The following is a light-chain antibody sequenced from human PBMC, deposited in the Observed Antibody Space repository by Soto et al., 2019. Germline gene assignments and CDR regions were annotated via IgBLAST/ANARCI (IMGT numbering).Light chain of an antibody. CDR1: QSISDY. V-gene: IGKV3-11*01. Sequence: EIVLTQSPATLSLSPGERATLSCRASQSISDYLGWYQQKPGQAPRLLIYDASNMATGIPDRFSGSGSGTDFTLTISSLEPEYFAVYYCQQRSDWAFTFGPGTKVDIK. J-gene: IGKJ3*01. CDR3: QQRSDWAFT. CDR2: DAS.